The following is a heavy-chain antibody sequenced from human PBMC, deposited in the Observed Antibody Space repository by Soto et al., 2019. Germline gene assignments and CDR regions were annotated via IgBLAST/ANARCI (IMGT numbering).Heavy chain of an antibody. V-gene: IGHV1-69*01. Sequence: QVQLVQSGAEVKKPGSSVKVSCKASGGTFSSYAITWVRQAPGQGLEWMGGIIPIFGRANYAQTFQGRVTITADESTSTAYMELSSLRSEDTAVYYCASVGGHSESTSWYFYIWGRGTLVTVSS. CDR1: GGTFSSYA. CDR3: ASVGGHSESTSWYFYI. D-gene: IGHD2-21*02. J-gene: IGHJ2*01. CDR2: IIPIFGRA.